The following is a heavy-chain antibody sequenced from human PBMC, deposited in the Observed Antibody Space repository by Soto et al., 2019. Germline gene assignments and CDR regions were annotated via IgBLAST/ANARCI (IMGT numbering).Heavy chain of an antibody. CDR1: GFTFTSSA. D-gene: IGHD2-2*01. J-gene: IGHJ4*02. Sequence: ASVKVSCKASGFTFTSSAMQWVRQARGQRLEWIGWIVAGSGNTNYAQKFQERVTITRDMSTSTAYMELSSLRSEDTAVYYCAATKDIVVVPAALFDYWGQGTLVTVSS. CDR2: IVAGSGNT. V-gene: IGHV1-58*02. CDR3: AATKDIVVVPAALFDY.